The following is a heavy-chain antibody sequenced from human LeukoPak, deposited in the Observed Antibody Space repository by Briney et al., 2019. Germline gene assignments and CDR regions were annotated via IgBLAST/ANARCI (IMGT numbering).Heavy chain of an antibody. J-gene: IGHJ4*02. CDR2: IKQDGSEK. Sequence: GGSLRLSCAASGLTFSSYWMSWVRQAPGKGLEWVANIKQDGSEKYYVDSVKGRFTISTDNAKNSLYLQMNSLRAEDTAVYYCARDRGYYYDSSGYYHYYWGQGTLVTVSS. CDR1: GLTFSSYW. D-gene: IGHD3-22*01. CDR3: ARDRGYYYDSSGYYHYY. V-gene: IGHV3-7*01.